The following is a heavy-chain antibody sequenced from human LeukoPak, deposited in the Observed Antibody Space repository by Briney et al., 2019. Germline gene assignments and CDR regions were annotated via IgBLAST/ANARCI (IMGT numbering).Heavy chain of an antibody. CDR3: ARDWTVTTPTTVYYYYGMDV. Sequence: HPSETLSLTCAVYGGSFSDYYWSWIRQPPGKGLEWIGEINHSGGTNYNPSLKSRVTISVDTSKNQFSLKLSSVTAADTAVYYCARDWTVTTPTTVYYYYGMDVWGQGTTVTVSS. CDR1: GGSFSDYY. J-gene: IGHJ6*02. CDR2: INHSGGT. V-gene: IGHV4-34*01. D-gene: IGHD4-11*01.